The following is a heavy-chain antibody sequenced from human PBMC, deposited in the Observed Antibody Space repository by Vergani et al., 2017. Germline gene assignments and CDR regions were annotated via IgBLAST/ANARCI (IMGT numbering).Heavy chain of an antibody. V-gene: IGHV4-61*02. D-gene: IGHD1-26*01. CDR3: ARGSRGAGYSGPES. J-gene: IGHJ4*02. CDR1: GASMSSVGYY. Sequence: QVQLQESGPGLVKPSQTLSLTCTVSGASMSSVGYYWTWIRHSAGKRLEWIGDILGSGTANYNPSFQARVSMSVATSKNQFSLTLSSVNATDTAVYYCARGSRGAGYSGPESRGQGTRVTVSS. CDR2: ILGSGTA.